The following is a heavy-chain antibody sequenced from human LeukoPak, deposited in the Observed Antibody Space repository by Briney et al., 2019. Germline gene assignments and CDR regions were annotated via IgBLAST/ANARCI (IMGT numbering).Heavy chain of an antibody. V-gene: IGHV3-21*01. D-gene: IGHD1-26*01. CDR2: ISSSSSYI. J-gene: IGHJ6*03. CDR3: ARDPHSGTYSVGLYYYYMDV. Sequence: GGSLRLSCAASGFTFSSYSMNWVRQAPGKGLEWVSSISSSSSYIYYADSVKGRFTISRDNAKNSLDLEMNGLRDEDTAVYYCARDPHSGTYSVGLYYYYMDVWGKGTTVTVSS. CDR1: GFTFSSYS.